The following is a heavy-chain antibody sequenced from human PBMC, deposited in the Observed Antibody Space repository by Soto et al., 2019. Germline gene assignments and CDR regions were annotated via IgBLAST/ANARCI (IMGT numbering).Heavy chain of an antibody. D-gene: IGHD6-13*01. J-gene: IGHJ4*02. Sequence: QVQLVESGGGVVQPGRSLRLSCAASGFTFSSYAMHWVRQAPGKGLEWVAVISYDGSNKYYADSVKGRFTISRDNSKNTLYLQMNSRRAEDTAVYYCARGKDSSSWYNGYWGQGTLVTVSS. CDR3: ARGKDSSSWYNGY. CDR1: GFTFSSYA. CDR2: ISYDGSNK. V-gene: IGHV3-30-3*01.